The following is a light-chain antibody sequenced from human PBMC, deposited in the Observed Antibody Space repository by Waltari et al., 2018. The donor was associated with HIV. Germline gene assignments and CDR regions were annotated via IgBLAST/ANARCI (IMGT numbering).Light chain of an antibody. CDR1: SGAFTSDFH. Sequence: QTVVTQESSLTVSPGGTVTLTCASISGAFTSDFHPNWIQQKPGQTPRALIYSTAYKHSGTPARFSGSLLGGKAALTLSTVQPEDEAAYYCLLYFGGAWVFGGGTKLTVL. CDR3: LLYFGGAWV. V-gene: IGLV7-43*01. CDR2: STA. J-gene: IGLJ3*02.